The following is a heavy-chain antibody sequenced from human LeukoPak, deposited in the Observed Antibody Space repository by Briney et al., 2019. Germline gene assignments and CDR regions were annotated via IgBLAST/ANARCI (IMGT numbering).Heavy chain of an antibody. CDR1: GYTFTDYY. D-gene: IGHD3-16*01. J-gene: IGHJ4*02. CDR2: INPNTGGT. V-gene: IGHV1-2*02. CDR3: ARDWGPRGLSLDY. Sequence: ASVKVSCKASGYTFTDYYIDWVRQAPGQELEWMGWINPNTGGTNYAQKFQGRVVMTGDTSVNTAYMELSGLKSDDTAVYYCARDWGPRGLSLDYWGQGTLVTVSS.